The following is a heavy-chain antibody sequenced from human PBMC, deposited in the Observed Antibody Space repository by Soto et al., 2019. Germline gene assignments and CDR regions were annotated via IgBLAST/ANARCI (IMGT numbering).Heavy chain of an antibody. CDR2: ISAYNGNT. V-gene: IGHV1-18*01. Sequence: GASVKVSCKASGYAFTSYGISWVRQAPGQGLEWMGWISAYNGNTNYAQKLQGRVTMTTDTSTSTAYMELRSLRSDDTAVYYCARDIVVVPAAPRPYYYYGMDVWGQGTTVTVSS. CDR1: GYAFTSYG. J-gene: IGHJ6*02. CDR3: ARDIVVVPAAPRPYYYYGMDV. D-gene: IGHD2-2*01.